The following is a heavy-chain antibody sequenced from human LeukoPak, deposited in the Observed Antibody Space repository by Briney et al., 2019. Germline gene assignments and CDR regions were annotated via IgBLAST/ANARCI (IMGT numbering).Heavy chain of an antibody. D-gene: IGHD6-6*01. CDR2: IIPIFGTA. Sequence: SVKVSCKASGGTFSSYAISWVRQAPGQGLEWMGGIIPIFGTANYAQKFQGRVTITTDESTSTVYMELSSLRSEDTAVYYCARLPLRSIAVGYYGMDVWGQGTTVTVSS. CDR1: GGTFSSYA. J-gene: IGHJ6*02. V-gene: IGHV1-69*05. CDR3: ARLPLRSIAVGYYGMDV.